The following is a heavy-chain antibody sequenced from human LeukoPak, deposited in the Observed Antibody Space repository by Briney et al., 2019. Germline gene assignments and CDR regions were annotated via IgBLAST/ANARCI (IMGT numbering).Heavy chain of an antibody. CDR2: INTYNGNT. J-gene: IGHJ6*02. D-gene: IGHD3-10*01. CDR1: GYTFMSYG. V-gene: IGHV1-18*01. Sequence: ASVKVSCKASGYTFMSYGLSWVRQAPGQGLEWMGRINTYNGNTNYAQRLQARVTMTTDTSTSTAYVELRSLRSDDTAVYYCVRDTPSGAGMWYYYGMDVWGQGTTVTVSS. CDR3: VRDTPSGAGMWYYYGMDV.